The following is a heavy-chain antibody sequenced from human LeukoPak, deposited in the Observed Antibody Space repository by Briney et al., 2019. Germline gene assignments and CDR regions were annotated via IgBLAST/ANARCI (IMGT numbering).Heavy chain of an antibody. CDR2: ISAYNGNT. CDR1: GYTFTSYG. CDR3: AREHWEGSCSSTSCYASFDY. Sequence: GASVKVSCKASGYTFTSYGISWVRQAPGQGREWMGWISAYNGNTNYAQKLQGRVTMTTDTYTSTAYMELRSLRSDDTAVYYCAREHWEGSCSSTSCYASFDYWGQGTLVTVSS. J-gene: IGHJ4*02. D-gene: IGHD2-2*01. V-gene: IGHV1-18*04.